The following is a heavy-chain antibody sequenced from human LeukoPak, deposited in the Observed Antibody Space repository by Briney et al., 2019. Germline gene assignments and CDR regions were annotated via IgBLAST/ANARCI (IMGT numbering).Heavy chain of an antibody. V-gene: IGHV3-23*01. CDR3: VRAAPRDCSPTSCSLFDN. J-gene: IGHJ4*02. CDR1: GFTFNSYA. Sequence: RGSLRLSCAGSGFTFNSYAMSWVRRAPRKGLEWVSTIMIGGDGKHYADSVKGRFTISRDRSESTLFLQMNDLRAEDTAVYYCVRAAPRDCSPTSCSLFDNWGQGTLVTVSS. D-gene: IGHD2-2*01. CDR2: IMIGGDGK.